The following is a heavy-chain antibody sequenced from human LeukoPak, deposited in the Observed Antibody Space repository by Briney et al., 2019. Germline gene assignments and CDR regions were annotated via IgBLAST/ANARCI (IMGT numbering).Heavy chain of an antibody. J-gene: IGHJ4*02. CDR2: IYYTGST. CDR1: GDSITNYF. V-gene: IGHV4-59*01. CDR3: ARGRVAYSAYYFDY. Sequence: SETLSLTCTVSGDSITNYFWSWIRQPPGKGLEWIGYIYYTGSTNYRPSLRSRVTISVDTSTNQFSLRLRSLTAADTAVYYCARGRVAYSAYYFDYWGQGTLVTVSS. D-gene: IGHD2-15*01.